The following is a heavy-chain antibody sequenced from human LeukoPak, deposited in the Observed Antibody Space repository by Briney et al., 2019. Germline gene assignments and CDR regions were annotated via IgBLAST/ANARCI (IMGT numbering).Heavy chain of an antibody. CDR1: GFTFSSYG. V-gene: IGHV3-23*01. CDR3: ANRAPLFTFGGVIVSDAFDI. CDR2: ISGSGGST. D-gene: IGHD3-16*02. J-gene: IGHJ3*02. Sequence: PGGSLRLSCAASGFTFSSYGMSWVRQAPGKGLEWVSAISGSGGSTYYADSVKGRFTISRDNSKNTLYLQMNSLRAEDTAVYYCANRAPLFTFGGVIVSDAFDIWGQGTMVTVSS.